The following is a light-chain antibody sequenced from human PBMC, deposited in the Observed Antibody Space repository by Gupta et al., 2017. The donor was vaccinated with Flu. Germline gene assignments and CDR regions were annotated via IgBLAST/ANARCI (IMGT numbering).Light chain of an antibody. V-gene: IGKV3D-15*01. J-gene: IGKJ5*01. CDR3: QQYNTWPPIT. CDR2: GVS. CDR1: QSVRSK. Sequence: TLSVSPGERATLSCRASQSVRSKLAWYPQKPGKAPKLLIYGVSTWHSGVPARFSGSGSGTEFTLTISIRQSEDFAIYYCQQYNTWPPITFGQGTRLEIK.